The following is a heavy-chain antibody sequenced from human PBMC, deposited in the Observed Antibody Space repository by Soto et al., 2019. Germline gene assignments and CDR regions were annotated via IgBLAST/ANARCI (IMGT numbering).Heavy chain of an antibody. CDR3: ARGVKWNYYYGMDV. CDR1: GGSISSYY. CDR2: IYYSGST. J-gene: IGHJ6*02. V-gene: IGHV4-59*01. D-gene: IGHD2-8*01. Sequence: LSLTCTVSGGSISSYYWSWIRQPPGKGLEWIGYIYYSGSTNYNPSLKSRVTISVDTSKNQFSLKLSSVTAADTAVYYCARGVKWNYYYGMDVWGQGTTVTVSS.